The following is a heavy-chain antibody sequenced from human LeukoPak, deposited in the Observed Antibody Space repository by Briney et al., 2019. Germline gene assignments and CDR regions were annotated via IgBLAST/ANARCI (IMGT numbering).Heavy chain of an antibody. CDR3: AQARGSGSYPFGY. J-gene: IGHJ4*02. V-gene: IGHV3-11*06. CDR2: ISSSSSYT. Sequence: EGSLRLSCAASGFTFSDYYMSWIRQAPGKGLEWVSYISSSSSYTNYADSVKGRSTISRDNAKNSLYLQMNSLRAEDTAVYYCAQARGSGSYPFGYWGQGTLVTVSS. CDR1: GFTFSDYY. D-gene: IGHD3-10*01.